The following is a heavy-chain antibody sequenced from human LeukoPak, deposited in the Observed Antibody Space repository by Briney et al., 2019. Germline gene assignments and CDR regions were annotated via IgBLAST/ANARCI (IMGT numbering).Heavy chain of an antibody. J-gene: IGHJ6*02. Sequence: SVKVSCKASGGTYSSYAISWVRQAPGQGLEWMGGIIPIFGTANYAQKFQGRVTITADESTSTAYMELRSLRSDDTAVYYCARGGGGGTYYYFGMDVWGQGTTVTVSS. CDR3: ARGGGGGTYYYFGMDV. V-gene: IGHV1-69*13. D-gene: IGHD2-21*01. CDR1: GGTYSSYA. CDR2: IIPIFGTA.